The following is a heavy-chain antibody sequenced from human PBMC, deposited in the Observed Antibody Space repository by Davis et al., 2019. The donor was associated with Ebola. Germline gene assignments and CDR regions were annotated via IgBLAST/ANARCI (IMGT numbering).Heavy chain of an antibody. J-gene: IGHJ4*02. V-gene: IGHV3-30*02. Sequence: GESLKISCAASGFTFSSYGMHWVRQAPGKGLEWVAFIRYDGSNKYYADSVKGRFTISRDNSKNTLYLHMNSLRADDTAVYYCAKVGWFGFWGQGTLVTVSS. CDR2: IRYDGSNK. CDR3: AKVGWFGF. D-gene: IGHD1-26*01. CDR1: GFTFSSYG.